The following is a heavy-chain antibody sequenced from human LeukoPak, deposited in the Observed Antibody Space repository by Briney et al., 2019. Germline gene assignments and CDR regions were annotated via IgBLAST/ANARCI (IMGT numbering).Heavy chain of an antibody. CDR1: GYTFTVYY. J-gene: IGHJ4*02. CDR2: INPSGGRT. D-gene: IGHD3-22*01. Sequence: ASVTVSFTASGYTFTVYYMHWVRQAPGQGLEWMGIINPSGGRTSYGQRFQGRVTMTRDTSTSTVYMELSSLRSEDTAVYYCARDQRYYDSSGHLDYWGQGTLVTVSS. CDR3: ARDQRYYDSSGHLDY. V-gene: IGHV1-46*01.